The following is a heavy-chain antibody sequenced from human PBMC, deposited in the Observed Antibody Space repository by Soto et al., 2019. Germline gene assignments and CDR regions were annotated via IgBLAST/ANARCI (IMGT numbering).Heavy chain of an antibody. Sequence: GGSLRLSCAASGFIFSGSAIHWVRQASGKGLEWVGRIRSRANNYATSFAASVKGRFIFSRDDSKNTLYLQMNSLTAEDTAVYYCASDYDTSGYYEGPYYYGMDVWGQGTTVTVSS. V-gene: IGHV3-73*01. J-gene: IGHJ6*02. CDR2: IRSRANNYAT. CDR3: ASDYDTSGYYEGPYYYGMDV. D-gene: IGHD3-22*01. CDR1: GFIFSGSA.